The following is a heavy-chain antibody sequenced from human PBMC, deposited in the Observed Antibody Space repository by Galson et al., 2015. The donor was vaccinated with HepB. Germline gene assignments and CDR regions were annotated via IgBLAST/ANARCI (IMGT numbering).Heavy chain of an antibody. Sequence: SLRLSCAASGFTFSSYSMNWVRQAPGKGLEWVSSISSSSSYIYYADSVKGRFTISRDNAKNSLYLQMNSLRAEDTAVYYCARARSGLELLYYYYYYMDVWGKGTTVTVSS. CDR1: GFTFSSYS. J-gene: IGHJ6*03. D-gene: IGHD1-7*01. CDR2: ISSSSSYI. V-gene: IGHV3-21*01. CDR3: ARARSGLELLYYYYYYMDV.